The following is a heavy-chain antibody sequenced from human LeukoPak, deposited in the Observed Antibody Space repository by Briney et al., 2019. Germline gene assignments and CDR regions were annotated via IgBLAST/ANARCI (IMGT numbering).Heavy chain of an antibody. Sequence: SVKVSCKPSAGISSSNAISWVRQAPGQRHDWQRPIIPILGIANYAQKLQGRVTITADKSTSTAYMELSSLRSEDTAVYYCAREGGYCSSTSCQSNWFDPWGQGPLVNDSS. CDR1: AGISSSNA. J-gene: IGHJ5*02. CDR2: IIPILGIA. CDR3: AREGGYCSSTSCQSNWFDP. V-gene: IGHV1-69*04. D-gene: IGHD2-2*01.